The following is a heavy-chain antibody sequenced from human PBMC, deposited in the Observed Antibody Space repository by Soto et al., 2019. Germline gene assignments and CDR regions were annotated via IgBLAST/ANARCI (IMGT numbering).Heavy chain of an antibody. CDR1: GFTLSSYT. Sequence: GGSLRLSCAASGFTLSSYTMHWVRQAPGTGLEWVADISHDGINKYYADSVKGRFTISRDTSRDTLYLQMNSLRTEDTAVYSCAREPLPDSYLYALDVWGQGTKVTV. J-gene: IGHJ6*02. CDR3: AREPLPDSYLYALDV. CDR2: ISHDGINK. V-gene: IGHV3-30-3*01.